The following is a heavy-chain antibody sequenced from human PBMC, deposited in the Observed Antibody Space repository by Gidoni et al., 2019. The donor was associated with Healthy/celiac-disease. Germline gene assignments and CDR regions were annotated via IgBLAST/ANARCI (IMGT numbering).Heavy chain of an antibody. CDR2: IYYSGST. V-gene: IGHV4-59*01. D-gene: IGHD3-3*01. Sequence: QVQLQESGPGLVKPSETLSLTCTVSGGSISSYYWSWIRQPPGKGLEWIGYIYYSGSTNYTPSLKSRVTISVDTSKNQFSLKLSSVTAADTAVYYCARTYYDFWSGSPGDAFDIWGQGTMVTVSS. CDR1: GGSISSYY. J-gene: IGHJ3*02. CDR3: ARTYYDFWSGSPGDAFDI.